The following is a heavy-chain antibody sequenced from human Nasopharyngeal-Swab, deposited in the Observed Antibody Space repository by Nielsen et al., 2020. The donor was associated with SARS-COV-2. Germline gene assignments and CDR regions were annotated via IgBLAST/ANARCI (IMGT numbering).Heavy chain of an antibody. CDR1: GYSFTSYW. CDR2: IYPGDSDT. J-gene: IGHJ3*02. Sequence: GESLKISCKGSGYSFTSYWIGWVRQMPGKGLEWMGIIYPGDSDTRYSPSFQGQVTISADKSISTAYLQWSSLKASDTAMYYCARQTIYGGNSHDAFDIWGQGTMVTVSS. V-gene: IGHV5-51*01. D-gene: IGHD4-23*01. CDR3: ARQTIYGGNSHDAFDI.